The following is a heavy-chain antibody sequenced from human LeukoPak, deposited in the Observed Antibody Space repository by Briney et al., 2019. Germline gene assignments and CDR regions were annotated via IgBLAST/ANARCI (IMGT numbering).Heavy chain of an antibody. CDR1: AYTFTAYY. CDR3: ARELPGYFDY. V-gene: IGHV1-2*02. D-gene: IGHD2-21*02. CDR2: ISPDSGGT. J-gene: IGHJ4*02. Sequence: GASVKVSCKASAYTFTAYYMHWLRQAPGQGLEWMGWISPDSGGTNYAQNFQGRVTMTRDTSISTAYMEPSRLKSDDTAVYYCARELPGYFDYWGQGTLVTVSS.